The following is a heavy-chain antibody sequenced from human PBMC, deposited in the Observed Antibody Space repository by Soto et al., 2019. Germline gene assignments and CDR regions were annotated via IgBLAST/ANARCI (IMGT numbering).Heavy chain of an antibody. Sequence: QVQLQESGPGLVKPSETLSLTCTVSGGSISRYYWSCIRQPPGKGLQWIGYIYYSGSTNYNPSLKSRVTISVDTSKNQFSLKLSSVTAADTAVYYCARAHSSSWFYFDYWGQGTLVTVSS. D-gene: IGHD6-13*01. J-gene: IGHJ4*02. V-gene: IGHV4-59*01. CDR1: GGSISRYY. CDR2: IYYSGST. CDR3: ARAHSSSWFYFDY.